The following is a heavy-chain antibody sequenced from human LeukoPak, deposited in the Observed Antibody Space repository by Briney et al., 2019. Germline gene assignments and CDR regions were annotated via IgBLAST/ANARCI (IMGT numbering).Heavy chain of an antibody. Sequence: SETLSLTCTVSGDSISSYYWSWIRQPPGKGLEWIGYIYYSGSTNYNPSLKSRVTISVDTSKNQFSLKLSSVTAADTAVYYCAILRWGIAAAAPLDYWGQGTLVTVSS. CDR3: AILRWGIAAAAPLDY. CDR2: IYYSGST. J-gene: IGHJ4*02. V-gene: IGHV4-59*12. CDR1: GDSISSYY. D-gene: IGHD6-13*01.